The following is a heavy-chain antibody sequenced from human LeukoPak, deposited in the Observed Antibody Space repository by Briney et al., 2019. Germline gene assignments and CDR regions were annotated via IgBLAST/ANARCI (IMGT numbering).Heavy chain of an antibody. Sequence: SETLSLICSVSGGSIITSSYYWGWIRQPPGKGLEWIGNVSYSGDSYYNPSLKSRVTISADTSENQFSLKLTSVTATDTAVYYCAAIEMAPTNYFDYWGQGMLVTVSS. D-gene: IGHD5-24*01. J-gene: IGHJ4*02. CDR1: GGSIITSSYY. CDR3: AAIEMAPTNYFDY. CDR2: VSYSGDS. V-gene: IGHV4-39*01.